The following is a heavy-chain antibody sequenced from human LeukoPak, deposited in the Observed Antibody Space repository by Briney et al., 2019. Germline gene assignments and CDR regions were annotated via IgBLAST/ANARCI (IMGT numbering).Heavy chain of an antibody. Sequence: SETLSLTCTVSGGSISSSSYYWSWIRQPPGKGLEWIGYIYYSGSTNYNPSLKSRVTISVDTSKNQFSLKLSSVTAADTAVYYCARIRSGYPLRAFDIWGQGTMVTVSS. CDR1: GGSISSSSYY. CDR2: IYYSGST. CDR3: ARIRSGYPLRAFDI. V-gene: IGHV4-61*05. J-gene: IGHJ3*02. D-gene: IGHD3-22*01.